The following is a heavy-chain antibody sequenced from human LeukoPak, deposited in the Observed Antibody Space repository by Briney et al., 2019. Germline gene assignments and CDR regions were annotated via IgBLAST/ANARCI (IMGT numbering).Heavy chain of an antibody. CDR2: IWYDGSNK. CDR3: AKEGGDYGYFDL. V-gene: IGHV3-33*06. Sequence: GGSLRLSCAASGFTFSSYGMHWVRQAPGKGREWVAVIWYDGSNKYYADSVKGRFTISRDNSKNTLYLQMNSLRAEDTAVYYCAKEGGDYGYFDLWGRGTLVTVSS. D-gene: IGHD2-21*01. CDR1: GFTFSSYG. J-gene: IGHJ2*01.